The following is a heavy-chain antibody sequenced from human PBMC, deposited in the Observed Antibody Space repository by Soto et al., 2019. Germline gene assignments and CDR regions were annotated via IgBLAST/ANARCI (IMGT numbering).Heavy chain of an antibody. CDR2: IYHSGST. V-gene: IGHV4-30-2*01. Sequence: QLQLQESGSGLVKPSQTLSLTCAVSGGSISSGGYSWSWIRQPPGKGLEWIGYIYHSGSTYYNPSLKSRVTISVDRSKNQFSLKLSSVTAADTAVYYCARTTYSYGYYFDYWGQGTLVTVSS. CDR1: GGSISSGGYS. CDR3: ARTTYSYGYYFDY. J-gene: IGHJ4*02. D-gene: IGHD5-18*01.